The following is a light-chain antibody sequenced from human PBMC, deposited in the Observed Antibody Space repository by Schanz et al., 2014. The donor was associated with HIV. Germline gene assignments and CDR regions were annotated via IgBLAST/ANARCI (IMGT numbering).Light chain of an antibody. CDR1: QSLLHSNGHKY. J-gene: IGKJ3*01. Sequence: DIVMTQSPVSLSVTPGEPASISCRSSQSLLHSNGHKYLDWYLQKPGQSPQLLIYLGSNRASGVADRFSASGSGKDFTLKISRVEAEDAGSYYCTQTLQTPQFTVGPGTKVDIK. CDR3: TQTLQTPQFT. V-gene: IGKV2-28*01. CDR2: LGS.